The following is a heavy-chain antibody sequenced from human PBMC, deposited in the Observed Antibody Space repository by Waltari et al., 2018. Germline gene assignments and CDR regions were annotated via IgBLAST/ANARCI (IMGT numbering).Heavy chain of an antibody. D-gene: IGHD2-21*01. CDR3: ARSRDCGGDCPRGYFDY. Sequence: QLQLQESASGLVKPSQTLSLTCAVSGGSIISGGYSWRLIRQPPGKGLEWIGYIYHSGSTYYNPSLKSRVTISVDRSKNQFSLKLSSVTAADTAVYYCARSRDCGGDCPRGYFDYWGQGTLVTVSS. CDR2: IYHSGST. V-gene: IGHV4-30-2*01. J-gene: IGHJ4*02. CDR1: GGSIISGGYS.